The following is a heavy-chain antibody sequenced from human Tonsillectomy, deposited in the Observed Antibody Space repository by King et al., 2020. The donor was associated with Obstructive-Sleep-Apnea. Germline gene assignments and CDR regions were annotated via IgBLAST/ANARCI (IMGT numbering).Heavy chain of an antibody. V-gene: IGHV3-9*01. CDR2: ISRNSGSI. Sequence: VQLVESGGGLVQPGRSLRLSCAASGFTFDDYAMHWVRPAPGKGLEWVSGISRNSGSIGYADSVMGSFTIFRDNAKNSLYLQMNSLRTEDTALYYCAKDVVSGWLQPGSSSIAFDLWRQGTRVTVSS. CDR3: AKDVVSGWLQPGSSSIAFDL. CDR1: GFTFDDYA. D-gene: IGHD5-24*01. J-gene: IGHJ3*01.